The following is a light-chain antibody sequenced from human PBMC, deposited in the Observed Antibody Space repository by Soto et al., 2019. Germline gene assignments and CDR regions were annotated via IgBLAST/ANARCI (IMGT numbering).Light chain of an antibody. V-gene: IGKV3-20*01. Sequence: EIVLTQSPGTLSLSLGDRATLSCRASQSVSSNYLAWYQQKPGQAPRLLIYGASRRATGIPDRFSGSGSGTDFTLTISRLEPEDFAVYYCQQYGSSSWTFGQGTKVEIK. CDR1: QSVSSNY. J-gene: IGKJ1*01. CDR3: QQYGSSSWT. CDR2: GAS.